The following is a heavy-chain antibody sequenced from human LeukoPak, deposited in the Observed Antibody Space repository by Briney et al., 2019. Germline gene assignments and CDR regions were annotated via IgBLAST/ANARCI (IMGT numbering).Heavy chain of an antibody. Sequence: GGSLRLSCAASGFTFSSYWMSWVRQAPGKGLEWVANMKQDGSEKYYVDSVKGRFTISRDNAKSSLYLQMNSLRAEDTAVYYCARRAARSYNWFDPWGQGTLVTVSS. CDR1: GFTFSSYW. J-gene: IGHJ5*02. V-gene: IGHV3-7*01. CDR2: MKQDGSEK. D-gene: IGHD6-6*01. CDR3: ARRAARSYNWFDP.